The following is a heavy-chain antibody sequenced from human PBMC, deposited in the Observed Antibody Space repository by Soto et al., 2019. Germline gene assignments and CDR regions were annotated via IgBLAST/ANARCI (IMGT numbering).Heavy chain of an antibody. Sequence: QVQLVESGGGVVQPGRSLRLSCAASGFTFSSYGMHWVRQAPGKGLEWVAVISYDGSNKYYADSVKGRFTISRDNSKNALYLLMNILSAEDTALGYSAKDERGGESTYFDYWGQGNLVTVSS. CDR2: ISYDGSNK. CDR1: GFTFSSYG. J-gene: IGHJ4*02. CDR3: AKDERGGESTYFDY. V-gene: IGHV3-30*18. D-gene: IGHD3-16*01.